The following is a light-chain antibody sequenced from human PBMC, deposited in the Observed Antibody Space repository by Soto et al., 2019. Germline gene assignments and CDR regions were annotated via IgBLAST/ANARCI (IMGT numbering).Light chain of an antibody. CDR3: SSYTSSSTLLYV. V-gene: IGLV2-14*01. CDR1: SSDVGGYNY. CDR2: DVS. Sequence: QSALTQPASVSGSPGQSITISCTGTSSDVGGYNYVSWYQQHPGKAPKLMIYDVSNRPSGVSTRFSGSKSGNTASLTISGLRAEDEADYYCSSYTSSSTLLYVFGTGTKLTVL. J-gene: IGLJ1*01.